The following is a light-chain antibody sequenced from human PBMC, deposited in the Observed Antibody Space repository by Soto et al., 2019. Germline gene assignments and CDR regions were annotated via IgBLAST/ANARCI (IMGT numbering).Light chain of an antibody. CDR3: QQYDTYST. CDR2: DAS. Sequence: EIPMTQSPSSLSACVGDRVSIXCRASQSISNRLAWYHQKKGKTPNPLIYDASNLGSGVTSRFSGSGSGKEFNLTISSLQPDDFATYECQQYDTYSTFGQGTKVDIK. J-gene: IGKJ1*01. CDR1: QSISNR. V-gene: IGKV1-5*01.